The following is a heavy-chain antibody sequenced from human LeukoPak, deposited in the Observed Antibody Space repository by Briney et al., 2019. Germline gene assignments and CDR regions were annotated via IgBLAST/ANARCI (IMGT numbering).Heavy chain of an antibody. V-gene: IGHV3-23*01. J-gene: IGHJ4*02. CDR1: GFTFSSYA. CDR2: ISGSGGST. Sequence: GSLRLSCAASGFTFSSYAMSWVRQAPGKGLEWVSAISGSGGSTYYADSVKGRFAISRDNSKNTLYLQMNSLRAEDTAVYYCAKAKTGYPVYYFDYWGQGTLVTVSS. D-gene: IGHD3-9*01. CDR3: AKAKTGYPVYYFDY.